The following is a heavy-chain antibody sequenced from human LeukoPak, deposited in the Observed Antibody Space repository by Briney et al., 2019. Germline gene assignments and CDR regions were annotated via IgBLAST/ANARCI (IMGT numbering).Heavy chain of an antibody. CDR2: ISGSGGST. V-gene: IGHV3-23*01. CDR1: GFPFSSYA. CDR3: AKGTYSSSWYYFDY. Sequence: GGSLRLSCAASGFPFSSYAMSWVRQAPGKGLEWVSAISGSGGSTYYADSVKGRFTISRDNSKNTLYPQMNSLRAEDTAVYYCAKGTYSSSWYYFDYWGQGTLVTVSS. J-gene: IGHJ4*02. D-gene: IGHD6-13*01.